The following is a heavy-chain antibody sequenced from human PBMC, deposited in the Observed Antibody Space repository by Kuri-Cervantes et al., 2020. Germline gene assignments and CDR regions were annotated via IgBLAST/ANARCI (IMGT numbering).Heavy chain of an antibody. J-gene: IGHJ3*02. D-gene: IGHD1-26*01. CDR1: GFSLSNARMG. V-gene: IGHV2-26*01. CDR2: IFSNDEK. CDR3: ARSFAVGATTDAFDI. Sequence: SGPTLVKPTETLTLTCTVSGFSLSNARMGVSWIRQPPGKALEWLAHIFSNDEKSYSTSLKSRLTISKDTSKNQVVLTMTNMDPVDTATYYRARSFAVGATTDAFDIWGQGTMVTVSS.